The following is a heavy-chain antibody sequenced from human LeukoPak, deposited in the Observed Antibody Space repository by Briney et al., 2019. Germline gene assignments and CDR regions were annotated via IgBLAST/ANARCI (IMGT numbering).Heavy chain of an antibody. Sequence: GGSLRLSCAASRFTFSTYAMSWVRQAPGKGLEWVSAISDSGGRTYYADSVKGRFTISRDNSKNTLYLQMSSLRAEDTGVYYCARALGYSYGYVIDYWGQGTLVTVSS. CDR3: ARALGYSYGYVIDY. V-gene: IGHV3-23*01. D-gene: IGHD5-18*01. J-gene: IGHJ4*02. CDR1: RFTFSTYA. CDR2: ISDSGGRT.